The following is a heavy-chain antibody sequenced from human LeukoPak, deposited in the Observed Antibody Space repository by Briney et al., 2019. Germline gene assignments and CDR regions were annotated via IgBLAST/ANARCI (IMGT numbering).Heavy chain of an antibody. Sequence: ASVKVSCKASGYTFTSYGISWVRQAPGQGLEWMGWISAYSGNTNYAQKLQGRVTMTTDTSTSTAYMELRSLRSDGTAVYYCARCGRDGYNWDLPFDYWGQGTLVTVSS. CDR3: ARCGRDGYNWDLPFDY. CDR2: ISAYSGNT. V-gene: IGHV1-18*01. D-gene: IGHD5-24*01. CDR1: GYTFTSYG. J-gene: IGHJ4*02.